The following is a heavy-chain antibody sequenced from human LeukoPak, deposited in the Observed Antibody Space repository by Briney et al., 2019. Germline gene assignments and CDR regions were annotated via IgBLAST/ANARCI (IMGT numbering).Heavy chain of an antibody. CDR1: GGSISSYY. Sequence: SETLSLTCTVSGGSISSYYWSWIQQPPGKGLEWRGYIYYSGSTNYNPYLKSRVTISVETSTNQFSLKLSSVTAADTAVYYCARQPWLVSYFDYWGQGTLVTVSS. CDR3: ARQPWLVSYFDY. CDR2: IYYSGST. J-gene: IGHJ4*02. D-gene: IGHD6-19*01. V-gene: IGHV4-59*08.